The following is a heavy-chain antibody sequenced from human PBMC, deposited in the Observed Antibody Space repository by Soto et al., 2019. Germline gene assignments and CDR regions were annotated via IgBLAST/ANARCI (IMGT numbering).Heavy chain of an antibody. J-gene: IGHJ5*02. CDR1: GGSISSYY. CDR2: IYYSGST. Sequence: SETLSLTCTVSGGSISSYYWSWIRQPPGKGLEWIGYIYYSGSTNYNPSLKSRVTISVDTSKNQFSLKLSSVTAADTAVYYCARATYYDFWSGYYTANWFDPWGQGTLVTVSS. D-gene: IGHD3-3*01. V-gene: IGHV4-59*01. CDR3: ARATYYDFWSGYYTANWFDP.